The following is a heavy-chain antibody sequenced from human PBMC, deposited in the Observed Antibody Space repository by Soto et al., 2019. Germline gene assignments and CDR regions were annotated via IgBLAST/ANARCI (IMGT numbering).Heavy chain of an antibody. D-gene: IGHD1-26*01. J-gene: IGHJ3*02. CDR3: ATLVGATFAFDI. Sequence: AASVKVSCKVSGYTLTELSMHWVRQAPGKGLEWMGGFDPEDGETIYAQKFQGRVTMTEDTSTDTAYMELSSLRSEDTAVYYCATLVGATFAFDIWCQGTMVTVSS. V-gene: IGHV1-24*01. CDR1: GYTLTELS. CDR2: FDPEDGET.